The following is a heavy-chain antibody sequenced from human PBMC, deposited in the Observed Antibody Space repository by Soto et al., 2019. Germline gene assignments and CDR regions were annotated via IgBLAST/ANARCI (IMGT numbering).Heavy chain of an antibody. V-gene: IGHV4-34*01. CDR2: INHSGST. Sequence: PSETLSLTSAVYGGSFSGYYWSWIRQPPGKGQEWIGEINHSGSTNYNPSLKSRVTISVDTSKNQFSLKLSSVTAADTAVYYCARGTVRGVVTAAARFGNYYGMDVWGQGTTVSV. CDR3: ARGTVRGVVTAAARFGNYYGMDV. D-gene: IGHD2-2*01. CDR1: GGSFSGYY. J-gene: IGHJ6*02.